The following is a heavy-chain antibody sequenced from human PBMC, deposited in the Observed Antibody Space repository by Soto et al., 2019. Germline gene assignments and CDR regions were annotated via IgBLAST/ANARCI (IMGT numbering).Heavy chain of an antibody. D-gene: IGHD3-9*01. CDR1: GGSFTAHY. J-gene: IGHJ6*02. CDR3: AREVYYDILTGYYRAYYGMDV. CDR2: INHTGDT. V-gene: IGHV4-34*01. Sequence: SETLSLTCAVYGGSFTAHYWNWIRQTPGQGLEWIGEINHTGDTNYNPSLTGRVTMSVDTSKNQFSLQLRPVTAADTAVYYCAREVYYDILTGYYRAYYGMDVWGQGTTVTVSS.